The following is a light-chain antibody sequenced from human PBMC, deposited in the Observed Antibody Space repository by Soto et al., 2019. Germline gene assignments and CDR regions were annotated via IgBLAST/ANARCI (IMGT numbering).Light chain of an antibody. J-gene: IGKJ2*01. CDR2: GAS. CDR1: QSVSSN. Sequence: EIVMTQSPATLSVSPGERTTLSCRASQSVSSNLAWYQQKPGQAPRLLIYGASTRATGIPARFSGSGSGTEFTPTISSLQSEDFAYYYCQQYNNWPDTFGQGTKLEIK. CDR3: QQYNNWPDT. V-gene: IGKV3-15*01.